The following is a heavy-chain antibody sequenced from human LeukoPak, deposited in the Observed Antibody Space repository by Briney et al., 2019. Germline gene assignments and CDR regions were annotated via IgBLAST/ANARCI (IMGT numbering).Heavy chain of an antibody. V-gene: IGHV1-18*01. Sequence: ASVKVSCKASGYTFTSYGISWVRQAPGQGLEWMGWISAYNGNTNYAQKLQGRVTMTTDTSTSTAYMELRSLRSDDTAVYYCARCDYVWGNYRYRPILYFDFWGQGTLVTVSS. D-gene: IGHD3-16*02. CDR1: GYTFTSYG. CDR2: ISAYNGNT. CDR3: ARCDYVWGNYRYRPILYFDF. J-gene: IGHJ4*02.